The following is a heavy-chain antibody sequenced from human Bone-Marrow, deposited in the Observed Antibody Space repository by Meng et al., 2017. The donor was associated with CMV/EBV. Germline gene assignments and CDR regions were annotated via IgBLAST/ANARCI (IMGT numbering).Heavy chain of an antibody. J-gene: IGHJ4*01. CDR2: ISYDGSNK. D-gene: IGHD5-18*01. V-gene: IGHV3-30*04. Sequence: GGSLRLSCAASGFTFSSYAIHWVRQAPGKGLEWVAVISYDGSNKYYVDSVKGRFTISRDNSKNTLYLQMNSLRAEDTAVYYCARDPTSYGPEYYFDYWGHGTLVTVSS. CDR1: GFTFSSYA. CDR3: ARDPTSYGPEYYFDY.